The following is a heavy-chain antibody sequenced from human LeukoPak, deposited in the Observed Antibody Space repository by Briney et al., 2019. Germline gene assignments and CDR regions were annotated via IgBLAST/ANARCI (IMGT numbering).Heavy chain of an antibody. CDR1: GYTFTSYG. V-gene: IGHV1-18*01. CDR3: ARGASLRRGHGMDV. CDR2: ITTYNGNT. D-gene: IGHD2-15*01. J-gene: IGHJ6*02. Sequence: ASVKVSCKASGYTFTSYGINWVRQAPGQGLEWMGWITTYNGNTNYAQKFRDRVTMTTDTSTSTAYMELRSLRSDDTAVYYCARGASLRRGHGMDVWGQGTTVTVSS.